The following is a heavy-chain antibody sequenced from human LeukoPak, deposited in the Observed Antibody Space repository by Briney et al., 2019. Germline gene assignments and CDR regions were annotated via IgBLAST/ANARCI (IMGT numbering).Heavy chain of an antibody. Sequence: ASVKVSCKASGYTFTSFILTWVRQAPGQGLEWMGWISVYNGHTNYAQNLQGRVTMTTETSTNTAYMELRSLRSDDTAVYYCARGMYYYDSSSPLDCWGQGTLVTVSS. CDR2: ISVYNGHT. V-gene: IGHV1-18*01. D-gene: IGHD3-22*01. CDR3: ARGMYYYDSSSPLDC. J-gene: IGHJ4*02. CDR1: GYTFTSFI.